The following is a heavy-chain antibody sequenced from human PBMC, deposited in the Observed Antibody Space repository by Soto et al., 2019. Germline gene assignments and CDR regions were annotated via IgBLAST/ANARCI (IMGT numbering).Heavy chain of an antibody. Sequence: GASVKVSCKASGGTFSSYAISWVRQAPGQGLEWMGRISPIFGTANYAQKFQGRVTITADESTSTAYMELSSLRSEDTAVYYCAREGVDYDILTGYIFDPWGQGTLVTVSS. CDR2: ISPIFGTA. D-gene: IGHD3-9*01. CDR3: AREGVDYDILTGYIFDP. V-gene: IGHV1-69*13. J-gene: IGHJ5*02. CDR1: GGTFSSYA.